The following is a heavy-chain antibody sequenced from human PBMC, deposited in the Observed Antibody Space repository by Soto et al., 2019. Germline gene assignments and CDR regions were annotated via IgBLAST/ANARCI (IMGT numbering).Heavy chain of an antibody. D-gene: IGHD5-18*01. CDR2: IIPIFGTA. Sequence: SVKVSCKASGGTFSSYAISWVRQAPGQGLEWMGGIIPIFGTANYAQKFQGRVTITAXXXXXXAXMXLXXXXSEXTAVYYCARGYSYGQSDYWGQGTLVTVSS. V-gene: IGHV1-69*13. CDR3: ARGYSYGQSDY. J-gene: IGHJ4*02. CDR1: GGTFSSYA.